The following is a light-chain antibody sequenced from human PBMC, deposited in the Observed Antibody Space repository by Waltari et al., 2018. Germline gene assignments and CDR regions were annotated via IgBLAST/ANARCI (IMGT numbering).Light chain of an antibody. CDR1: QSMTGSVY. CDR2: GAS. CDR3: QHYGSSPPLRT. J-gene: IGKJ4*01. V-gene: IGKV3-20*01. Sequence: EIVLPQSPGTLSLSPGERATLTCRSSQSMTGSVYLAWYQQQPGQAPRLLLYGASNRATGIPARFSGSGSETDFTLTVSRLEPEDFAVYYCQHYGSSPPLRTFGGGTKVESK.